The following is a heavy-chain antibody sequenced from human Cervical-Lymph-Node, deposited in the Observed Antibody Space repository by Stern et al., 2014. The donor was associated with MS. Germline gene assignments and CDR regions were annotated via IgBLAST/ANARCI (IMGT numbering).Heavy chain of an antibody. V-gene: IGHV4-39*01. Sequence: QVQLQESGPGLVKPSETLSLTCTVSGGSISSSSYYWGWIRQPPGKGLEWIGSIYHSGSTYYNPSLKSRVTMSAETSTKQFSLKLSSVTAADTAVYYCARHEAWGSGWTYYFDYWGQGILVTVSS. CDR3: ARHEAWGSGWTYYFDY. D-gene: IGHD6-19*01. J-gene: IGHJ4*02. CDR2: IYHSGST. CDR1: GGSISSSSYY.